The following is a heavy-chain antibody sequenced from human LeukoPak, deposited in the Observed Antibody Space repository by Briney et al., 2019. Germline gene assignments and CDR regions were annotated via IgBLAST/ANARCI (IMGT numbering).Heavy chain of an antibody. D-gene: IGHD6-25*01. V-gene: IGHV3-74*01. CDR1: GFTFSTYW. CDR3: ARGTGYFLLDY. Sequence: PGGSLRLSCAVSGFTFSTYWMHWVRQAPGKGLWWVSRINSDGSSTSYADSVKGRFTISRDNAKNTLYLQMNGLRAEDTAVYYCARGTGYFLLDYWGQGTLVTVSS. J-gene: IGHJ4*02. CDR2: INSDGSST.